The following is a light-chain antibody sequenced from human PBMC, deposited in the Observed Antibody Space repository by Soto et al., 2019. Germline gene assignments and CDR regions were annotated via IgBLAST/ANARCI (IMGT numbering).Light chain of an antibody. V-gene: IGLV2-14*01. Sequence: QSVLTQPAAVSGSPGQSITVSCTGTRRDVGTFNYVSWYQLQPGKTPKLMIYEVSNRPSGVSNRFSGSKSGNTASLTISGLQAEDEADYYCSSYTSSSTYVFGTGTKVTVL. CDR2: EVS. CDR3: SSYTSSSTYV. CDR1: RRDVGTFNY. J-gene: IGLJ1*01.